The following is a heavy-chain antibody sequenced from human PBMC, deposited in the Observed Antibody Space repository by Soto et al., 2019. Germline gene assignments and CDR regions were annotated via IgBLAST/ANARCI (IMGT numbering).Heavy chain of an antibody. J-gene: IGHJ4*02. CDR2: IWYDGNDK. CDR3: ARDRHSSSSGYFEY. V-gene: IGHV3-33*01. CDR1: GFTFSSYG. D-gene: IGHD6-6*01. Sequence: QVQLVESGGGVVQPGRSLRLSCAASGFTFSSYGMHWVRQAPGKGREWVAVIWYDGNDKYYADFVKGRFTISRDNAKNTVSLQMNSLRAEDTAVYYCARDRHSSSSGYFEYWGQGTLVTVSS.